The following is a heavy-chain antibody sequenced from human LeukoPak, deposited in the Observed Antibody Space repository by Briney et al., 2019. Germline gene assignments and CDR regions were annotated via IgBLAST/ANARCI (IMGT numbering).Heavy chain of an antibody. V-gene: IGHV3-23*01. D-gene: IGHD5-18*01. J-gene: IGHJ1*01. CDR1: GFTFTSYA. CDR3: AKGPPDTVQYFQH. CDR2: ISGRGDTT. Sequence: GGSLRLSCAASGFTFTSYAMTWVRQAPGKGLEWVSDISGRGDTTYYADSVKGRFTISRDNSKNTLYLQMNSLRAEDTAVYYCAKGPPDTVQYFQHWGQGTLVTVSS.